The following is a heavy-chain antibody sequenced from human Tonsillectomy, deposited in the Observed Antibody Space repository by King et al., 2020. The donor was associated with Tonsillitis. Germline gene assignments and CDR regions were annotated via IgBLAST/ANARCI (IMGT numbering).Heavy chain of an antibody. CDR3: ARDYWGYSYGGGFDY. V-gene: IGHV3-30*01. CDR2: ISYDGSNK. D-gene: IGHD5-18*01. J-gene: IGHJ4*02. Sequence: VQLVESGGGVVQPGRSLRLSCAASGFTFSSYAMHWVRQAPGKGLEWVSVISYDGSNKYYADSVKGRFTISRDNSKNTLYLQMNSLRAEDTAVYYCARDYWGYSYGGGFDYWGQGTLVTASS. CDR1: GFTFSSYA.